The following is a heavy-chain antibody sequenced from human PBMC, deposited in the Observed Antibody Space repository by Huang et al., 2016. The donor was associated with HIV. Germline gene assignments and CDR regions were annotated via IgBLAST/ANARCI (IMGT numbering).Heavy chain of an antibody. CDR3: AREGQGYAMDV. V-gene: IGHV1-46*01. J-gene: IGHJ6*02. CDR1: GYTFTSYA. CDR2: INPDVDST. Sequence: QVQLVQSGAEVKKPGASVKVSCKTSGYTFTSYAIHWLRQAPGQGLEGMGIINPDVDSTSYAPKFQGRVTMTRDTSTSTVYMELSSLRSEDTAMYYCAREGQGYAMDVWGQGTTVTVSS.